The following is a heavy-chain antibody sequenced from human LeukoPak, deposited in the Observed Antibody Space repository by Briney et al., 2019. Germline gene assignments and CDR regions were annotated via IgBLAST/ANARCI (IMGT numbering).Heavy chain of an antibody. CDR1: GFTFSSYS. D-gene: IGHD1-14*01. CDR3: ARARRGLRDAFDI. Sequence: PGGSLRLSCAASGFTFSSYSMNWVRQAPGKGLEWVSSISSSSSYIYYADSVKGRFTISRDNAKNSLYLQMNSLRAEDTAVYYCARARRGLRDAFDIWGQGTMVTVSS. V-gene: IGHV3-21*01. CDR2: ISSSSSYI. J-gene: IGHJ3*02.